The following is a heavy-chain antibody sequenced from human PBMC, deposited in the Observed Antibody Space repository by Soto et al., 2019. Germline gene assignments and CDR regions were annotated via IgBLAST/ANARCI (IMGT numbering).Heavy chain of an antibody. Sequence: EVQLVESGGVVVQPGGSLRLSCAASGFTFDDYTMHWVRQAPGKGLEWVSLISWDGDSTYSADSVKGRFTISRDNRKNALDLQINSLRTEDPALYYYAKGKRGYSYERAPPDWGQRTLVTVS. CDR2: ISWDGDST. J-gene: IGHJ4*02. V-gene: IGHV3-43*01. D-gene: IGHD5-18*01. CDR1: GFTFDDYT. CDR3: AKGKRGYSYERAPPD.